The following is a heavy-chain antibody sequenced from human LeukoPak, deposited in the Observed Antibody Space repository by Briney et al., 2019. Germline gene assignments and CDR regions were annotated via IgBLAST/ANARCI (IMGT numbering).Heavy chain of an antibody. D-gene: IGHD2-2*01. J-gene: IGHJ4*02. CDR3: ARRYCSSTSCYPDY. CDR2: ISSSSSTI. CDR1: GFTFSSYS. Sequence: GGSLRLSCAASGFTFSSYSMNWVRQAPGKGLERVSYISSSSSTIYYADSVKGRFTISRDNAKNSLYLQMNSLRAEDTAVYYCARRYCSSTSCYPDYWGQGTLVTVSS. V-gene: IGHV3-48*01.